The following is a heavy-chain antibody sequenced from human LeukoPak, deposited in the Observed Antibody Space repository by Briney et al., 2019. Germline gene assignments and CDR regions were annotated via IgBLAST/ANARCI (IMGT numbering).Heavy chain of an antibody. CDR1: GLSFADSW. V-gene: IGHV3-74*01. Sequence: PGGSLRLSCAASGLSFADSWMHWVRQAPGKGLVWVSRINNDGSDTRYADSVRGRFTISRDNAKNTLYLQMNSLRAEDTAVYYCARVSGLGMNEYYQHWGQGTLVTAPS. J-gene: IGHJ1*01. D-gene: IGHD3-16*01. CDR3: ARVSGLGMNEYYQH. CDR2: INNDGSDT.